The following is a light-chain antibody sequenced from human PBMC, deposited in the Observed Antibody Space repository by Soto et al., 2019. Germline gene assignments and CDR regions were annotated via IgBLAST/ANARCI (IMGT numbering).Light chain of an antibody. CDR1: QSVSNNY. Sequence: EIVWTQSPGTLSLSPGERATLSCRASQSVSNNYLAWYQQKPGQAPRLLLXGASNRATGIPDRFSGSGSGTDFTLTISSLQSEDFAVYYCQQYNLWPPITFGQGTRLEIK. CDR2: GAS. CDR3: QQYNLWPPIT. J-gene: IGKJ5*01. V-gene: IGKV3-20*01.